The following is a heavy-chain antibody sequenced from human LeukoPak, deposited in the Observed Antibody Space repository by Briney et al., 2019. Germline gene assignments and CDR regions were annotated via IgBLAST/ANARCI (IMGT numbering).Heavy chain of an antibody. CDR1: GFTVSNNY. Sequence: GGSLRLSCAASGFTVSNNYMSWVRQAPGKGLEWVSVIYSGGSTYYADSVKGRFTISRDNSQNTLYLQMSSLRAEDTAIYYCAIEGFLKDFDFWGQGTLVTVSS. J-gene: IGHJ4*02. CDR3: AIEGFLKDFDF. D-gene: IGHD3-10*01. CDR2: IYSGGST. V-gene: IGHV3-53*01.